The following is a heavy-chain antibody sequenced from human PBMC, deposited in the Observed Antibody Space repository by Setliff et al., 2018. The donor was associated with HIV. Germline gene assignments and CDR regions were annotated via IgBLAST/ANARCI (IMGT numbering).Heavy chain of an antibody. CDR3: AISYYYGSGIPGYYFDY. J-gene: IGHJ4*02. Sequence: SETLSLTCNVSGGSISSSSYYWGWIRQPPGKGLEWIGSIYYSGSTYYNPPLKSRVTISVDTSKNQFSLKLSSVTAADTAVYYCAISYYYGSGIPGYYFDYWGQGTLVTVPQ. D-gene: IGHD3-10*01. CDR2: IYYSGST. CDR1: GGSISSSSYY. V-gene: IGHV4-39*01.